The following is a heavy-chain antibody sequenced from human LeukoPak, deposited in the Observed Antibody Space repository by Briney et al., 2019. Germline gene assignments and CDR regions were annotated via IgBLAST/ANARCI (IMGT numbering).Heavy chain of an antibody. D-gene: IGHD5-12*01. CDR2: ILPILGIA. CDR3: ARDGYDTSY. Sequence: GASVKVSCKASRGTVTSYAISWLRQAPGHGLEWRGRILPILGIANYAQKFQGRVTITSDKSTSTAYMDFNSLTSEDTAVYYFARDGYDTSYWGQGTLVTVSS. CDR1: RGTVTSYA. V-gene: IGHV1-69*04. J-gene: IGHJ4*02.